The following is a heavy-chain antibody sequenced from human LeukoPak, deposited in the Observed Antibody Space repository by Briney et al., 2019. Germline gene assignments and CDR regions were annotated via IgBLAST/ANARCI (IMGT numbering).Heavy chain of an antibody. D-gene: IGHD5-18*01. CDR1: GGSISSYY. Sequence: SETLSLTCTVSGGSISSYYWSWIRQPPGKGLEWIGYIYYSGSTNYNPSLKSRVTISVDTSKTQFSLKLTSVTAADTAVFSCARVRGSSYGSDAFDIWGQGTMVTVSS. V-gene: IGHV4-59*12. J-gene: IGHJ3*02. CDR2: IYYSGST. CDR3: ARVRGSSYGSDAFDI.